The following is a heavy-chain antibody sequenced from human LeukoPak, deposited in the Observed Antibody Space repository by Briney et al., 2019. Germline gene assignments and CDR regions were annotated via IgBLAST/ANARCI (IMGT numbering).Heavy chain of an antibody. CDR1: GFTFSSYW. Sequence: PGGSLRLSCAASGFTFSSYWMSWVRQAPGKGLEWVANIKQDGGEKYYVDSVKGRFTISRDNAKNSLYLQMNSLRAEDTAVYYCARGKLLRYFDWLSYGMDVWGKGTTVTVSS. CDR3: ARGKLLRYFDWLSYGMDV. CDR2: IKQDGGEK. J-gene: IGHJ6*04. V-gene: IGHV3-7*03. D-gene: IGHD3-9*01.